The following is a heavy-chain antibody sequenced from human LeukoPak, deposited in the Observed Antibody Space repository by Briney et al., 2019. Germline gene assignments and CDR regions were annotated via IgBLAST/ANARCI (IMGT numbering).Heavy chain of an antibody. D-gene: IGHD3-9*01. Sequence: GGSLRLSCAASGFTFSIYWMTWVRQAPGKGLEWVANIKQDGSEEYYVDSVRGRFTISRDSAKNSLYLQMNSLRAEDTAVYYCARHIDWSFDYWGQGALVTLSS. CDR2: IKQDGSEE. CDR1: GFTFSIYW. V-gene: IGHV3-7*01. J-gene: IGHJ4*02. CDR3: ARHIDWSFDY.